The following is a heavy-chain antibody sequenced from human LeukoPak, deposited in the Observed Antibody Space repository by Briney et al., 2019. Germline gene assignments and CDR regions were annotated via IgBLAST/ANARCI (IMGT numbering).Heavy chain of an antibody. CDR3: ARGSYSSGWYGEDY. CDR2: ISVYTGNT. Sequence: ASVKVSCKASGYTFINYGISWVRQAPGQGLEWMGWISVYTGNTNYVQNLQGRVTMTTDTSTSTAYMELRSLRSDDTAVYYCARGSYSSGWYGEDYWGQGTLVTVSS. V-gene: IGHV1-18*01. J-gene: IGHJ4*02. CDR1: GYTFINYG. D-gene: IGHD6-19*01.